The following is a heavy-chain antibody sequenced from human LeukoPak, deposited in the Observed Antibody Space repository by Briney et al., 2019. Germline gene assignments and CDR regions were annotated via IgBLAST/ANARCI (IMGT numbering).Heavy chain of an antibody. CDR3: ARVQRAYYDFWSGLRPFDY. J-gene: IGHJ4*02. D-gene: IGHD3-3*01. CDR2: IKQDGSEK. V-gene: IGHV3-7*03. Sequence: GGSLRLSCAASGFTFSSYWMSWVRQAPGKGLEWVANIKQDGSEKYYVDSVKGRFTISRDNAKNSLYLQMNSLGAEDTAVYYCARVQRAYYDFWSGLRPFDYWGQGTLVTVSS. CDR1: GFTFSSYW.